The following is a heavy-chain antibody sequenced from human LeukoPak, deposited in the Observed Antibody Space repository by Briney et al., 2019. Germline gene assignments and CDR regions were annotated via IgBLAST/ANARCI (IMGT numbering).Heavy chain of an antibody. J-gene: IGHJ4*02. D-gene: IGHD5-12*01. CDR2: ISCSSSFI. V-gene: IGHV3-21*01. CDR3: ARGPPYDGFDS. Sequence: GRCLRLSCAASGFIFSSYTMNWVRQAPGKWREWVSSISCSSSFIYYTDSVKGRFIISRDNAKQSLYLQMNSLRAEDTAVYYCARGPPYDGFDSWGQGTLVTVAS. CDR1: GFIFSSYT.